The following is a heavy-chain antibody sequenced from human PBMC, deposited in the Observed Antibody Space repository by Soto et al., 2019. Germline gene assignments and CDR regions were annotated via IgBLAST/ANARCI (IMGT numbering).Heavy chain of an antibody. V-gene: IGHV5-51*01. CDR1: GYSFTTFW. Sequence: GESLKISCPGFGYSFTTFWIAWVRQMPGEGLEWMGIIYPGDSDARYSPSLQGQVTISVDKSISTAYLQWSSLRASDSGMYYCARGYCTTSICDPWFDPWGQGTLVTVSS. CDR3: ARGYCTTSICDPWFDP. D-gene: IGHD2-8*01. CDR2: IYPGDSDA. J-gene: IGHJ5*02.